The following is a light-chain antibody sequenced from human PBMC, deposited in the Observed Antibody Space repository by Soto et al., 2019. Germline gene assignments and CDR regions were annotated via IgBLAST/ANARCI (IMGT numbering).Light chain of an antibody. V-gene: IGKV1-39*01. CDR2: AAS. J-gene: IGKJ4*01. CDR1: QTISSY. Sequence: DIHMTQSPSSLSASVGDRVTLTCRASQTISSYLNWYQRKPGKAPKLLIYAASTLQSGVPSRFSGSGSGTDFTLTINDLQPEDFATYYCQQSYSSPFTFGGGTKVDIK. CDR3: QQSYSSPFT.